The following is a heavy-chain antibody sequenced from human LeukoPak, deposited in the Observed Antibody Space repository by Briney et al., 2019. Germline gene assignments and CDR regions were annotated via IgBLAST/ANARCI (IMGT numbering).Heavy chain of an antibody. Sequence: SETLSLTCPVSGGSISSYYWSWIRQPPGKGLEWIGYIYYSGSTNYNPSLKSRFTISVDTSKNQFSLKLSSVTAADTAVYYCARQGVAGTGFDYWGQGTLVTVSS. J-gene: IGHJ4*02. CDR1: GGSISSYY. CDR3: ARQGVAGTGFDY. V-gene: IGHV4-59*08. D-gene: IGHD6-19*01. CDR2: IYYSGST.